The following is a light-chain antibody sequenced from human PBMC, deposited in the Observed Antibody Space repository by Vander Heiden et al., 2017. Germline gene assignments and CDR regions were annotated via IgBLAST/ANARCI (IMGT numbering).Light chain of an antibody. CDR1: SSNIGAVYD. J-gene: IGLJ1*01. V-gene: IGLV1-40*01. CDR2: GNS. Sequence: QSLLTPPPSVSGAPGPRVTISCTGSSSNIGAVYDVHWYQQLPGTAPKLIIYGNSNRPSGVPDRFSGSKSGTSASLAITGLQAEDEADYYCQSYDSSLSGYVFGTGTKVTVL. CDR3: QSYDSSLSGYV.